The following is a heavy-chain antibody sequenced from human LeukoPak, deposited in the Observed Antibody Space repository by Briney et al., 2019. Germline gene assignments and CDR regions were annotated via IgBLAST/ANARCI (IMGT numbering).Heavy chain of an antibody. D-gene: IGHD5-24*01. J-gene: IGHJ4*02. CDR2: ISGSGGST. V-gene: IGHV3-23*01. CDR3: AKDRGAGYNPFDY. Sequence: GGSLRLSCTASGFTFSSYAMSWVRQAPGKGLEWVSAISGSGGSTYYADSVKGRFTISRDNSKNTLYLQMNSLRAEDTAVYYCAKDRGAGYNPFDYWGQGTLVTVSS. CDR1: GFTFSSYA.